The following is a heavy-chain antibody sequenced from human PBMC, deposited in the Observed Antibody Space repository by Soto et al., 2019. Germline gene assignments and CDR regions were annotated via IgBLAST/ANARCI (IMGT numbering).Heavy chain of an antibody. J-gene: IGHJ4*02. CDR1: GYTFTGYY. CDR2: INPNTGGA. D-gene: IGHD2-15*01. V-gene: IGHV1-2*02. Sequence: QVQLVQSGTEVKRPGASVKVSCTASGYTFTGYYIHWVRQAPGQGLEWMGWINPNTGGASSAQKFQVRVTRTRDTSISTAYMELSRLRSDDTAVYYCARDLDGGKGTTPQSWGQGTLVTVSP. CDR3: ARDLDGGKGTTPQS.